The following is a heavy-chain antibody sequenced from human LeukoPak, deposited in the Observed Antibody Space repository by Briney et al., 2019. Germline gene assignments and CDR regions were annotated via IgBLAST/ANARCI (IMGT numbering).Heavy chain of an antibody. CDR1: GYTFTSYG. CDR2: ISAYNGNT. J-gene: IGHJ4*02. D-gene: IGHD5-24*01. Sequence: ASVKVSCKASGYTFTSYGISWVRQAPGQGLEWMGWISAYNGNTNYAQKLQGRVTMTTDTSTSTAYMELSSLRSEDTAVYYCARGSRWLQLVSFDYWGQGTLVTVSS. V-gene: IGHV1-18*01. CDR3: ARGSRWLQLVSFDY.